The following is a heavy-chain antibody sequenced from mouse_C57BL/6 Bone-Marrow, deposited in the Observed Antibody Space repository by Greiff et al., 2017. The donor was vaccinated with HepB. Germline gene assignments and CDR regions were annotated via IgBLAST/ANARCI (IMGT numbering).Heavy chain of an antibody. V-gene: IGHV1-19*01. D-gene: IGHD2-5*01. CDR1: GYTFTDYY. Sequence: EVKLQESGPVLVKPGASVKMSCKASGYTFTDYYMNWVKQSHGKSLEWIGVINPYNGGTSYNQKFKGKATLTVDKSSSTAYMELNSLTSEDSAVYYCARPSYSNYAMDYWGQGTSVTVSS. CDR2: INPYNGGT. J-gene: IGHJ4*01. CDR3: ARPSYSNYAMDY.